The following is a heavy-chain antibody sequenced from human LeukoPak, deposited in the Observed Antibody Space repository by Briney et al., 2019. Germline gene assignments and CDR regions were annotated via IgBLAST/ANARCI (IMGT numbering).Heavy chain of an antibody. CDR1: GFTFTTYW. J-gene: IGHJ4*02. V-gene: IGHV3-9*01. CDR3: AKDSGYSSSWYVFDY. D-gene: IGHD6-13*01. CDR2: ISWNSGSI. Sequence: GGSLRLSCAASGFTFTTYWMHWVRQAPGKGLEWVSGISWNSGSIGYADSVKGRFTISRDNAKNSLYLQMNSLRAEDTALYYCAKDSGYSSSWYVFDYWGQGTLVTVSS.